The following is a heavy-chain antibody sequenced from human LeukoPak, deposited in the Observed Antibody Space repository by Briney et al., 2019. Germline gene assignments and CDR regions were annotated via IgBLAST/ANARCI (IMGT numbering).Heavy chain of an antibody. V-gene: IGHV4-4*07. CDR1: GGSINNYY. D-gene: IGHD3-10*01. CDR3: ARQDIWFGELVV. CDR2: IYPSGST. Sequence: PSETLSLTCTVSGGSINNYYWSWIRQPAGKGLEWIGRIYPSGSTNDNPALKSRVTMSIDTSKNQFSLKLTSVTAADTAVYYCARQDIWFGELVVWGQGTTVTVSS. J-gene: IGHJ6*02.